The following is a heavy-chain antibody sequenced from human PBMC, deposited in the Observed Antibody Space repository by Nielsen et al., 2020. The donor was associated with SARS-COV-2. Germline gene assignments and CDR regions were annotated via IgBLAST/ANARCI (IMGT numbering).Heavy chain of an antibody. D-gene: IGHD3-9*01. V-gene: IGHV3-7*01. CDR3: ARDFDRSLDM. CDR1: GFSFSSYW. CDR2: INEDGSEK. J-gene: IGHJ3*02. Sequence: GGSLRLSCAGAGFSFSSYWMSWVRQDPGKGLEWLGQINEDGSEKHYVDSVKGRFTISRDNSKNSLYLQMNSLGAEDTAVYYCARDFDRSLDMRGQGTMVTVSS.